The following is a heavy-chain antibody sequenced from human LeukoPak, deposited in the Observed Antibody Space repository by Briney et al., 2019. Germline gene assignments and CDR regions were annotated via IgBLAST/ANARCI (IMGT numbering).Heavy chain of an antibody. CDR2: IYSGGST. J-gene: IGHJ4*02. D-gene: IGHD4-17*01. CDR1: GFTFSNFA. CDR3: ARDDYGDYFFDY. V-gene: IGHV3-66*01. Sequence: GGSLRLSCAASGFTFSNFAMNWVRQAPGKGLEWVSVIYSGGSTYYADSVKGRFTISRDNSKNTLYFQMNSLRAEDTAVYYCARDDYGDYFFDYWGQGTLVTVSS.